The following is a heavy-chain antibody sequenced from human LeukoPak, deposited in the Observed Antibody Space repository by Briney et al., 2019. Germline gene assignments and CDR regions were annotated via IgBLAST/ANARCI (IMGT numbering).Heavy chain of an antibody. V-gene: IGHV4-59*01. CDR1: GGSISNYY. J-gene: IGHJ4*02. D-gene: IGHD3-10*01. Sequence: SETLSLTCTVSGGSISNYYWSWVRQPPGKGGEGMWYIYYTGSTNYNPSLKSRVTILLVTSKNLFSLRLSSVTAADTAVYYCARNNPYGSGGIFDYWGQGTLVTVSS. CDR3: ARNNPYGSGGIFDY. CDR2: IYYTGST.